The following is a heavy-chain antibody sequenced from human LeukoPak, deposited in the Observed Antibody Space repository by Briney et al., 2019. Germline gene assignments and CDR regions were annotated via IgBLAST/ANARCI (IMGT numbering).Heavy chain of an antibody. D-gene: IGHD3-22*01. CDR1: GGSISSYY. J-gene: IGHJ3*02. V-gene: IGHV4-59*01. Sequence: PSETLSLTXTVSGGSISSYYWSWIRQPPGKGVEWIGYIYYSGSTNYNPSLKSRVTISVDTSKNQFSLKLSSVTAADTAVYYCARDLTSGYSLNDAFDIWGQGTMVTVSS. CDR3: ARDLTSGYSLNDAFDI. CDR2: IYYSGST.